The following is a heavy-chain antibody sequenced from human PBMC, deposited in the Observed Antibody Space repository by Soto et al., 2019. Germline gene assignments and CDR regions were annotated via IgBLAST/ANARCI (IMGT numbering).Heavy chain of an antibody. CDR3: AREGSYGCFSY. Sequence: QVQLVESGGGVVQPGRSLRLSCAASGFTFSSYGMHWVRQAPGKGLEWVAVIWYDGSNKYYADSVKGRFTISRDNSKNTLYLQMNSLRAEDTAVYYCAREGSYGCFSYWGQGTLVTVSS. CDR2: IWYDGSNK. CDR1: GFTFSSYG. V-gene: IGHV3-33*01. D-gene: IGHD5-18*01. J-gene: IGHJ4*02.